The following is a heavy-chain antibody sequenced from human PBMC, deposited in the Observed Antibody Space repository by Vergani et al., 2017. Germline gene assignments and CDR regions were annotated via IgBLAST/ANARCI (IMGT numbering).Heavy chain of an antibody. J-gene: IGHJ4*02. CDR3: AREPPLTVFFDY. V-gene: IGHV1-69*05. CDR2: ISPDGFST. D-gene: IGHD2-21*02. Sequence: QVQLVQSGAEVKKPGSSVKVSCKASGGTFSSYAISWVRQAPEQGLEWVGVISPDGFSTFYAQKFQGRVTITRDTSTSTVYVEVTSLRSDDTAVYYCAREPPLTVFFDYWGQGTLVTVSS. CDR1: GGTFSSYA.